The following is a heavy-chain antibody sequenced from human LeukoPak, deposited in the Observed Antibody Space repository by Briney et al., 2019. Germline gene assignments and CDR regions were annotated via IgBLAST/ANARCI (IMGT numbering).Heavy chain of an antibody. CDR1: GFTFSSYA. D-gene: IGHD6-19*01. V-gene: IGHV3-23*01. J-gene: IGHJ4*02. CDR2: ISGSGGST. CDR3: AGATGSSYSSGWYVDY. Sequence: PGGSLRLSCAASGFTFSSYAMSWVRQAPGKGLEWVSAISGSGGSTYYADSVKGRFTVSRDNSKNTLYLQMNSLRAEDTAVYYCAGATGSSYSSGWYVDYWGQGTLVTVSS.